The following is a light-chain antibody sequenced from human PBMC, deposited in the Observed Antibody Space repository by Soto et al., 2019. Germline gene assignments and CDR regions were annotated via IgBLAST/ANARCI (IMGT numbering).Light chain of an antibody. CDR1: QTISGW. J-gene: IGKJ1*01. Sequence: DIRMTQSPDTLSASVGDRVTITCRASQTISGWLAWYQQKPGKAPQLLIYDASVLYSGVPSRISGRGSGTLYTLTSSSLQPDDFATCYCQQYDYFPWTFGQGTKVDIK. CDR3: QQYDYFPWT. CDR2: DAS. V-gene: IGKV1-5*01.